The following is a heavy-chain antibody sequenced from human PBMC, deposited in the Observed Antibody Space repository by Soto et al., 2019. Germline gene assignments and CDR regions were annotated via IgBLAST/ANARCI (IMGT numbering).Heavy chain of an antibody. CDR1: GFTFEVHT. D-gene: IGHD6-13*01. J-gene: IGHJ4*02. CDR2: ISWDGGST. Sequence: GGSMRLSCAASGFTFEVHTMHWVCQALGKGLEWVSLISWDGGSTYYADSVKGRFTISRDNSKNSLYLQRNSLRTEDTALYYGAKETSPRIAAAGTGFDYWGQGTLVIFSS. CDR3: AKETSPRIAAAGTGFDY. V-gene: IGHV3-43*01.